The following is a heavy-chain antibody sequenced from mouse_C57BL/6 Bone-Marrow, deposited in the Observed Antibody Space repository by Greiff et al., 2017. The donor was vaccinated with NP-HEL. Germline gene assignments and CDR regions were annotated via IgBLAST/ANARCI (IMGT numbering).Heavy chain of an antibody. CDR3: ATPHYYDSSSQGFDY. CDR2: IDPSDSYT. V-gene: IGHV1-69*01. Sequence: QVQLQQSGAELVMPGASVKLSCKASGYTFTSYWMHWVKQRPGQGLEWIGEIDPSDSYTNYNQKFKGKSTLTVDKSSSTAYMQLSSLTSEDSAVYYCATPHYYDSSSQGFDYWGQGTTLTVSS. D-gene: IGHD1-1*01. CDR1: GYTFTSYW. J-gene: IGHJ2*01.